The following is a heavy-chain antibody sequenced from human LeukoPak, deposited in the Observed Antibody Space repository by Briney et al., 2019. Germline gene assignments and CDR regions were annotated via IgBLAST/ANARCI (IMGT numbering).Heavy chain of an antibody. CDR1: GFIFSSYW. Sequence: QPGGSLRLSCAASGFIFSSYWMHWVRQAPGKGLVWVSRINSDGSSTSYADSVKGRFTISRDNAKNTLYLQMNSLRAEDTAVYYCARDAHYVTYYYGSGSYYYYYYMDVWGKGTTVTVSS. CDR3: ARDAHYVTYYYGSGSYYYYYYMDV. D-gene: IGHD3-10*01. CDR2: INSDGSST. J-gene: IGHJ6*03. V-gene: IGHV3-74*01.